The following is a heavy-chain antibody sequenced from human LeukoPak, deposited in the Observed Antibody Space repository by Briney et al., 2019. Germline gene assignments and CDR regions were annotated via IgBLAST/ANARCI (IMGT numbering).Heavy chain of an antibody. V-gene: IGHV3-23*01. D-gene: IGHD4-17*01. J-gene: IGHJ4*02. CDR3: AKXHSDYGTGFDC. CDR2: ISGTGDST. Sequence: GGSVRLSCAASXIXXSTYAMSGVXXAPXKXLEWVSTISGTGDSTCYPDSVKGRFTISKDNSKNTLYLQMNSPRADDTALYXXAKXHSDYGTGFDCWGQGALVTVSS. CDR1: XIXXSTYA.